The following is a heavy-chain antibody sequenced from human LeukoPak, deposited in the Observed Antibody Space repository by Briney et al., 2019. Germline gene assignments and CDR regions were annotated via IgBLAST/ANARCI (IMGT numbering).Heavy chain of an antibody. Sequence: GGSLRLSCAASGFTFSNYGMHWVRQAPGKGLECVAIIWYDGSNKYYADSVKGRFTISRDNSKNMLFLQMNSLRAEDTAVYYCVRSGDSAVVGFDYWGQGSLVTVSS. CDR2: IWYDGSNK. CDR3: VRSGDSAVVGFDY. J-gene: IGHJ4*02. CDR1: GFTFSNYG. V-gene: IGHV3-33*01. D-gene: IGHD2-15*01.